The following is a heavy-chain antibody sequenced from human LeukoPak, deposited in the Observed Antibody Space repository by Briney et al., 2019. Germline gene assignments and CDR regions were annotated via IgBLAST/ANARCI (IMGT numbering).Heavy chain of an antibody. D-gene: IGHD2-2*01. CDR1: GGTFSSYA. V-gene: IGHV1-69*05. J-gene: IGHJ6*04. CDR3: ARDNCSSTSCAPMDV. Sequence: GASVKVSCKASGGTFSSYAISWVRQAPGQGLEWMGGIIPIFGTANYAQKFQGRVTIPTDESTSTAYMERSSLRSEDTAVYYCARDNCSSTSCAPMDVWGKGTTVTVSS. CDR2: IIPIFGTA.